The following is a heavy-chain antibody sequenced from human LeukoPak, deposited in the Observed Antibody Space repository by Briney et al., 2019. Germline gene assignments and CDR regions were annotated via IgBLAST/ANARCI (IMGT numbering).Heavy chain of an antibody. CDR2: IYHGGST. CDR1: GGSISSSNW. J-gene: IGHJ4*02. Sequence: KPSETLSLTCAVSGGSISSSNWWSWVRQPPGKGLEWIGEIYHGGSTNYNPSLKSRVTISVDKSKNQFSLKLSSVTAADTAVYYCARDSDYRGSILHWGQGTLVTVSS. D-gene: IGHD3-16*01. V-gene: IGHV4-4*02. CDR3: ARDSDYRGSILH.